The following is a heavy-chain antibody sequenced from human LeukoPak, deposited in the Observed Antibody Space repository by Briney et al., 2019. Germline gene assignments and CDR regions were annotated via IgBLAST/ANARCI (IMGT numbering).Heavy chain of an antibody. CDR1: GFTFSSYG. Sequence: PGGSLRLSCAASGFTFSSYGMHWVRQAPGKGLEWVAVIWYDGSNKYYADSVKGRFTISRDNSKNTLYLQMNSLRAEDTAVYYCAREGIVGATFYFDYWGQGTLVTVSS. CDR3: AREGIVGATFYFDY. CDR2: IWYDGSNK. J-gene: IGHJ4*02. D-gene: IGHD1-26*01. V-gene: IGHV3-33*01.